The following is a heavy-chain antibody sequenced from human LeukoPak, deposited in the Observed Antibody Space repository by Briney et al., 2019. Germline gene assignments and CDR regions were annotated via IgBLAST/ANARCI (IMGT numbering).Heavy chain of an antibody. V-gene: IGHV1-8*01. Sequence: ASVKVSCKASGYTFTSYDINWVRQATGQGPEWMGWMNPNSGNTGYAQKFQGRVTMTRNTSISTAYMELSNVRSEYTAMYYCAINLPANRRFQHWGQGTLVTVSS. CDR1: GYTFTSYD. CDR3: AINLPANRRFQH. J-gene: IGHJ1*01. CDR2: MNPNSGNT. D-gene: IGHD1-14*01.